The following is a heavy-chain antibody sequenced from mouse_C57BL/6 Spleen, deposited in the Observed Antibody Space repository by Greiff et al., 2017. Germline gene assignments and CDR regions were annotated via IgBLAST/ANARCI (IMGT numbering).Heavy chain of an antibody. V-gene: IGHV5-17*01. CDR3: ARDGYSGYFDV. CDR2: ISSGSSTI. J-gene: IGHJ1*03. CDR1: GFTFSDYG. Sequence: EVHLVESGGGLVKPGGSLKLSCAASGFTFSDYGMHWVRQAPEKGLEWVAYISSGSSTIYYADTVKGRFTISRDNAKNTLFLQMTSLRSEDTAMYYCARDGYSGYFDVWGTGTTVTVSS. D-gene: IGHD2-3*01.